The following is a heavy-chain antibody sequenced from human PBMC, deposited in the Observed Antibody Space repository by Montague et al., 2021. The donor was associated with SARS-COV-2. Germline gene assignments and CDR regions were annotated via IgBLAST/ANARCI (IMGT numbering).Heavy chain of an antibody. Sequence: SETLSLTCTVSGGSVSSYYWSWIRQSPGKGLQWLGYIYYSGSTACNSSLKSRGTMSVDTSKNQLSLRLNSVTIADTAVYFCARAGSFYDYWSGCSSSAGFFDPWGQGILVTVSS. D-gene: IGHD3-3*01. CDR1: GGSVSSYY. CDR3: ARAGSFYDYWSGCSSSAGFFDP. V-gene: IGHV4-59*02. CDR2: IYYSGST. J-gene: IGHJ5*02.